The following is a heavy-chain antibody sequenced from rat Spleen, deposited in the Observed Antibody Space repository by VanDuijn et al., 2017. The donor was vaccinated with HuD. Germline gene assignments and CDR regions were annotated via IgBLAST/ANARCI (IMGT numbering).Heavy chain of an antibody. J-gene: IGHJ2*01. CDR3: ARHGYDGSYYYWDY. V-gene: IGHV5-25*01. CDR1: GFTFSDYY. D-gene: IGHD1-12*02. CDR2: ITTGGAIT. Sequence: EVQLVESDGGLVQPGRSLKLSCAASGFTFSDYYMVWVRQAPTKGLEWVASITTGGAITSYRDSVKGRFTISRDTAKSTLYLQMDSLRSEDTATYYCARHGYDGSYYYWDYWGQGVMVPVSS.